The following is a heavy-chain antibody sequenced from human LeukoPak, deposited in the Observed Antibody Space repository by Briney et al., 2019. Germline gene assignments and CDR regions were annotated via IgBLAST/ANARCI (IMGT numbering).Heavy chain of an antibody. D-gene: IGHD1-26*01. Sequence: PGGSLRLSCAAPGFTFRSYWMSWVRQAPGKGLEWVASIKQDGSEKYYVDSVKGRFTISRDNAKNSLYLQMNSLGAEDTAEYYCASGNYFDYWGQGTLVTVSS. V-gene: IGHV3-7*01. CDR1: GFTFRSYW. CDR3: ASGNYFDY. J-gene: IGHJ4*02. CDR2: IKQDGSEK.